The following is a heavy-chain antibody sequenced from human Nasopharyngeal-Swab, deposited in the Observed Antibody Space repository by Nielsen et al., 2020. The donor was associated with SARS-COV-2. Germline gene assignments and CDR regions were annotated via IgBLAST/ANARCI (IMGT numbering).Heavy chain of an antibody. J-gene: IGHJ5*02. D-gene: IGHD3-10*01. CDR1: GYSFTSYW. Sequence: GESLKISCKGSGYSFTSYWIGWVRQMPGKGLEWMGIIYPGDSDTRYSPSFQGQVTISADKSISTAYLQWSSLRASDTAMYYCTRGSVVIREDNWFDPWGQGTLVTVSS. V-gene: IGHV5-51*01. CDR3: TRGSVVIREDNWFDP. CDR2: IYPGDSDT.